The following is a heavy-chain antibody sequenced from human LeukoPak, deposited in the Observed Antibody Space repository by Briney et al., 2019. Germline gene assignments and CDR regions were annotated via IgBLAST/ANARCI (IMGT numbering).Heavy chain of an antibody. J-gene: IGHJ4*02. V-gene: IGHV3-48*02. Sequence: GGSLRLSCAASGFTFSSYNMNWVRQAPGKGLEWVSDISSSGSTIYSADSVKGRFTISRDNAKNSLYLQMNSLRDEDTAVYYCARLEYYYVSGNYYKLFDYWGQGTLVTVCS. CDR1: GFTFSSYN. CDR2: ISSSGSTI. CDR3: ARLEYYYVSGNYYKLFDY. D-gene: IGHD3-10*01.